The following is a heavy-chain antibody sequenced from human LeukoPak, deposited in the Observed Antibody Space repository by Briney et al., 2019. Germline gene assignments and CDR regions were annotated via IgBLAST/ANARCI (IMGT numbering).Heavy chain of an antibody. CDR1: GFTFSKTW. CDR2: IMEDGSVQ. Sequence: QAGGSLRLSCEASGFTFSKTWMSLVRQAPGKGLEWVACIMEDGSVQKYVDSVRGRFTISRDNARNSLYLQMNSLRVEDTAVYYCAKDRVGGALEFWGQGTLATVSS. D-gene: IGHD2-21*01. J-gene: IGHJ4*02. V-gene: IGHV3-7*04. CDR3: AKDRVGGALEF.